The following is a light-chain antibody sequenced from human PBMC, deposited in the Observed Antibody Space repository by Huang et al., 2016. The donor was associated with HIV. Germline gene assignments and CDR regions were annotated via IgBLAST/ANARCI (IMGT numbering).Light chain of an antibody. Sequence: VVLTQSPLSLPVTLGQPAFITCRSNESLIYSDGSIYLNWFQQRPGHSPRRLIYNLSDRDSGVPDRFSGGGSGTDFTLVIRGVEAEDVGDYYCMQASHEAGTFGQGTRVDIK. CDR2: NLS. CDR1: ESLIYSDGSIY. V-gene: IGKV2-30*01. CDR3: MQASHEAGT. J-gene: IGKJ1*01.